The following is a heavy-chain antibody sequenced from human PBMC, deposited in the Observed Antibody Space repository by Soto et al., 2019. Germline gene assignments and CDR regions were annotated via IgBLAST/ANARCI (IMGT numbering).Heavy chain of an antibody. Sequence: QVQLVQSGAEVKKPGSSVKVSCKASGGTFSSYTISWVRQAPGQGVEWMGRIIPIPGIANYAQKFQGRVTITADKSTSTAYMELSSLRSEDTAVYYCAIGRRRYYVSDALLDYWGQGTLVTVSS. CDR1: GGTFSSYT. V-gene: IGHV1-69*02. CDR2: IIPIPGIA. CDR3: AIGRRRYYVSDALLDY. J-gene: IGHJ4*02. D-gene: IGHD3-10*01.